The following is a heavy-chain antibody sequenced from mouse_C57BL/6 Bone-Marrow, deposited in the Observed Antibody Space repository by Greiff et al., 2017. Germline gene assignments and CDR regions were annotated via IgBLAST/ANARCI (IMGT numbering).Heavy chain of an antibody. CDR2: ISNGGGST. Sequence: EVQLVESGGGLVQPGGSLKLSCAASGFTFSDYYMYWVRQTPEKRLEWVAYISNGGGSTYYPDTVKGRFTISRDNAKNTLYLQMSRLKSEDTAMYYCARHRTSYYSNYWYFDVWGTGTTVTVSS. CDR1: GFTFSDYY. J-gene: IGHJ1*03. V-gene: IGHV5-12*01. D-gene: IGHD2-5*01. CDR3: ARHRTSYYSNYWYFDV.